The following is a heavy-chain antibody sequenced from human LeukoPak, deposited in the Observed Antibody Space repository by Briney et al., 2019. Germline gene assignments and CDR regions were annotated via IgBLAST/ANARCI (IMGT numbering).Heavy chain of an antibody. V-gene: IGHV3-7*01. J-gene: IGHJ4*02. Sequence: PGGSLRLSCAASGFTFSIYWMTWVRQAPGQGLEWVASINQDGSEKHYVDSVKGRFTISRDNAKNSLSLQMNSLRVEDTAVYHCARGQHGLGYWGQGTLVTVSS. CDR3: ARGQHGLGY. CDR2: INQDGSEK. D-gene: IGHD6-19*01. CDR1: GFTFSIYW.